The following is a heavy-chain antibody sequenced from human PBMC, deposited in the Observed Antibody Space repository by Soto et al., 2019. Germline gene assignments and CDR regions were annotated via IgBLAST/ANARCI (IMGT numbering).Heavy chain of an antibody. Sequence: SETLSLTCTVSGGSISSYYWSWIRQPPGKGLEWIGYIYYSGSTNYNPSLKSRVTISVDTSKNQFSLKLSSVTAADTAVYYRARVEVDYGTPGAFDIWGQGTMVTVS. CDR3: ARVEVDYGTPGAFDI. J-gene: IGHJ3*02. CDR2: IYYSGST. D-gene: IGHD3-10*01. CDR1: GGSISSYY. V-gene: IGHV4-59*01.